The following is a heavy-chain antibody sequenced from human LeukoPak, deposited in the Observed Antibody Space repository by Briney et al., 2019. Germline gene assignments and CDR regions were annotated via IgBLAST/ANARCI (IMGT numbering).Heavy chain of an antibody. Sequence: GGSLRFSCAASGFSFGTYAMTWVRQAPGKGLECVSTVSGSGGNTYYTDSVKGRFTISRDNSKNTLLLQMSSLRAEDTALYYCTRGGVVSAFGYWGQGVLVTVSS. V-gene: IGHV3-23*01. D-gene: IGHD3-22*01. CDR2: VSGSGGNT. CDR1: GFSFGTYA. J-gene: IGHJ4*02. CDR3: TRGGVVSAFGY.